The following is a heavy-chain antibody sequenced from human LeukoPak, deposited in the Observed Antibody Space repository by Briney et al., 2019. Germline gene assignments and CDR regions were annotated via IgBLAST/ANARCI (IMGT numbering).Heavy chain of an antibody. CDR1: GYTFTNYY. V-gene: IGHV1-2*02. CDR3: ARARAAKIKLWPFDY. J-gene: IGHJ4*02. Sequence: ASVKVSCKASGYTFTNYYIHWVRQAPGQGLEWMGWINPNSGGTNYAQKFQGRVTMTRDTSISTAYMELSRLRSDDTAVYYCARARAAKIKLWPFDYWGQGTLVTVSS. D-gene: IGHD5-18*01. CDR2: INPNSGGT.